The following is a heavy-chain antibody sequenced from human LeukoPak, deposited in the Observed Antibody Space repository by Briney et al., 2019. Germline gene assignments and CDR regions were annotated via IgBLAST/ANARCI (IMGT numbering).Heavy chain of an antibody. CDR3: AREGYSYGYMAFDI. V-gene: IGHV3-33*01. CDR2: IWYDGSNK. D-gene: IGHD5-18*01. CDR1: GFTFSSYG. J-gene: IGHJ3*02. Sequence: GRSLRLSCAASGFTFSSYGMHWVRQAPGKGLEWVAVIWYDGSNKYYADSVKGRFTISRDNSKNTLYLRMNSLRAEDTAVYYCAREGYSYGYMAFDIWGQGTMVTVSS.